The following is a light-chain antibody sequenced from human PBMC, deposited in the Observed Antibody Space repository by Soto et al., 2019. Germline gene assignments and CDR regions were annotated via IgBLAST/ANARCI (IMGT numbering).Light chain of an antibody. V-gene: IGLV4-69*01. J-gene: IGLJ2*01. Sequence: QPVLTQSPSASASLGASVKLTCTLSSGHSSYAIAWHQQQPEKGPRYLMKLNSDGSHSKGGGIPDRFSGSSSGAERYLTISSLQSEDEADYYCQTWGTGVFGGGTKVTVL. CDR2: LNSDGSH. CDR3: QTWGTGV. CDR1: SGHSSYA.